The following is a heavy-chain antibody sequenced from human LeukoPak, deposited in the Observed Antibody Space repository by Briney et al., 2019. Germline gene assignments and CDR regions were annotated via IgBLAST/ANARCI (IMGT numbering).Heavy chain of an antibody. J-gene: IGHJ4*02. V-gene: IGHV3-7*03. CDR2: IKHDGSEK. Sequence: GRSLRLSCAASGFTFSSYWMSWVRQAPGKGLEWVANIKHDGSEKYYVDSVKGRLTISRDNAKNSLYLQMNSLRAEDTAVYYCARTSRGHYSNYATSWGQGTLVTVSS. CDR3: ARTSRGHYSNYATS. D-gene: IGHD4-11*01. CDR1: GFTFSSYW.